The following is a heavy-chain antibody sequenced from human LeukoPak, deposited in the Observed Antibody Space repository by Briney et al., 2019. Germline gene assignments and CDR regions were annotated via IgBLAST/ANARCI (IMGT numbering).Heavy chain of an antibody. J-gene: IGHJ4*02. V-gene: IGHV3-30-3*01. CDR2: ISYDGSNI. CDR3: ARDLMYYDFWSVQFDY. Sequence: PGGSLRLSCAASGFTFSSYAMHWVREAPGKGRERVAVISYDGSNIYYADTVKGRFTISTDNSKNTQYLQMNRLRAEDTAVYYCARDLMYYDFWSVQFDYWGQGTLVTVSS. D-gene: IGHD3-3*01. CDR1: GFTFSSYA.